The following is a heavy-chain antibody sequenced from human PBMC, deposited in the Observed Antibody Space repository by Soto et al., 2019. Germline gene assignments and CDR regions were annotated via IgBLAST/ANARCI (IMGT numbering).Heavy chain of an antibody. D-gene: IGHD3-3*01. Sequence: SETLSLTCTGSGGSISSYYWSWIRQPPGKGLEWIGYTYYSGSTNYNPSLKSRVTISVDTSKNQFSLKLSSVTAADTAVYYCARLGGYYQALDHWSQGTLVTVSS. CDR1: GGSISSYY. V-gene: IGHV4-59*08. CDR3: ARLGGYYQALDH. J-gene: IGHJ4*02. CDR2: TYYSGST.